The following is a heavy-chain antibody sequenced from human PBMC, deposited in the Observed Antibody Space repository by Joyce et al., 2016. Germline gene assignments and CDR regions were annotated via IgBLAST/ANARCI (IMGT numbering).Heavy chain of an antibody. CDR1: GFTFSNYG. D-gene: IGHD3-16*01. Sequence: QVQLVESGGGVVQTGRSLRLSCEASGFTFSNYGMHWVRQAPGKGLEWVAVIANDGNKKYYADSVKGRFTISRDNSKNTLYLQMNSLRAEDTAVYYCAKRYDYVDYWGQGTLVTVSS. J-gene: IGHJ4*02. CDR3: AKRYDYVDY. V-gene: IGHV3-30*18. CDR2: IANDGNKK.